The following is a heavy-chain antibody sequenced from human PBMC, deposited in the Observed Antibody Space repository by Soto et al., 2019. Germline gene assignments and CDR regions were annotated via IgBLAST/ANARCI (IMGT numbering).Heavy chain of an antibody. CDR2: IDGSGGAT. J-gene: IGHJ6*02. CDR3: AKAKGGVGPASVGSIYFHMDA. V-gene: IGHV3-23*01. CDR1: GFTFTNYA. Sequence: EVQVLESGGRLAQPGGSLRLSCTVSGFTFTNYAMSWVRQAPGKGLEWVSGIDGSGGATYYADSLKGRFTITRDNSKNTVSLQMSSLRVEDTVFYYCAKAKGGVGPASVGSIYFHMDAWGLGTTVTVSS. D-gene: IGHD1-26*01.